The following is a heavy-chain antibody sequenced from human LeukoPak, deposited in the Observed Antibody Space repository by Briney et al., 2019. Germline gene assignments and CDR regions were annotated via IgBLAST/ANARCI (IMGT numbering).Heavy chain of an antibody. Sequence: GGSLRLSCAASGFTFSSYAMHWVRQAPGKGLEWVAVISYDGSNKYYADSVKGRFTISRDNSKNTLYLQMNSLRAEDTAVYYCAREGRGPYCSSTSCYYDYAFDIWGQGTMVTVSS. V-gene: IGHV3-30*04. D-gene: IGHD2-2*01. CDR3: AREGRGPYCSSTSCYYDYAFDI. CDR1: GFTFSSYA. CDR2: ISYDGSNK. J-gene: IGHJ3*02.